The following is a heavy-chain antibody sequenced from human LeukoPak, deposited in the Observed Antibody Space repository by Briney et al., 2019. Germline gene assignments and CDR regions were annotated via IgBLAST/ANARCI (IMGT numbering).Heavy chain of an antibody. CDR1: GFTFSSYW. J-gene: IGHJ3*02. CDR2: INQDGSAK. D-gene: IGHD1/OR15-1a*01. Sequence: PGGSLRLSCAASGFTFSSYWMNWVRQAPGKGLEWVANINQDGSAKYYVDSVKGRFTFSRDNAMNSLFLQMNSLRAEDTAVYYCAKQTFKEDAFDIWGQGTMVTVSS. CDR3: AKQTFKEDAFDI. V-gene: IGHV3-7*01.